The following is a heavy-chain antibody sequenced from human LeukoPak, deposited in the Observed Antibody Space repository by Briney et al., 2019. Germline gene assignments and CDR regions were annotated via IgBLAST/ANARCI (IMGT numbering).Heavy chain of an antibody. V-gene: IGHV4-59*12. CDR2: IYYSGST. CDR1: GGSISSYY. CDR3: ARRRGYSYGYDRGIGY. J-gene: IGHJ4*02. D-gene: IGHD5-18*01. Sequence: PSETLSLTCTVSGGSISSYYWSWIRQPPGKGLEWIGYIYYSGSTNYNPSLKSRVTISVDTSKNQFSLKLSSVTAADTAVYYCARRRGYSYGYDRGIGYWGQGTLVTVSS.